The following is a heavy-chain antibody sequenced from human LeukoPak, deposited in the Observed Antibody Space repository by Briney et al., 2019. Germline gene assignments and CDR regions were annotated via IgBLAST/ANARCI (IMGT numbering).Heavy chain of an antibody. CDR1: GGPIIASY. V-gene: IGHV4-59*01. D-gene: IGHD3-22*01. CDR3: ARVRFYDTTGYSTSYYLDY. Sequence: SETLSLTCAVSGGPIIASYWSWIRQPPGKGLEWIGYTHYSGTGNYNPSLKSRVTISIDTSKNRFSLRLTSVTAADTVVYYCARVRFYDTTGYSTSYYLDYWGQGALVTVSS. CDR2: THYSGTG. J-gene: IGHJ4*02.